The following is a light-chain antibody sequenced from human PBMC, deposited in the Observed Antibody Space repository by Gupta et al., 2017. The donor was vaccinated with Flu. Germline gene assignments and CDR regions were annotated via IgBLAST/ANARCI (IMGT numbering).Light chain of an antibody. CDR1: QSVLSTSNKKNY. Sequence: NVMTPSPDSLAVSLGERATINCKSSQSVLSTSNKKNYLAWVQQKPGQPPKLLIYWASTRESEVPDRFSGSGSGTDFTLTISNLQAEDVAVYYCQQYYRSPPYTFGQGTKLEIK. CDR2: WAS. V-gene: IGKV4-1*01. J-gene: IGKJ2*01. CDR3: QQYYRSPPYT.